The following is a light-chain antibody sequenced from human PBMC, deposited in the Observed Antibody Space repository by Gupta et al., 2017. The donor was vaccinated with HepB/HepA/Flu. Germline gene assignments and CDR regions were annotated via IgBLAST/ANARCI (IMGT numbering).Light chain of an antibody. CDR3: YAYEGTPTVL. CDR1: SSDGGGSKY. CDR2: DVS. J-gene: IGLJ3*02. Sequence: QSALTQPRSVSGSPGQSVTISCTGTSSDGGGSKYVSWYQQYPGKAPKLMIYDVSERLSGVPERFSGSKSGNTASVTISGIQAEDEAEHHCYAYEGTPTVLFGGGTKLTVL. V-gene: IGLV2-11*02.